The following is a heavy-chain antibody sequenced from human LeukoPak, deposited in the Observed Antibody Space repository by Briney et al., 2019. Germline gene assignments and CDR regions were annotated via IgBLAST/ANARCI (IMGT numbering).Heavy chain of an antibody. Sequence: GSLRLSCAASGFTFSSYWMHWVRQAPGKGLVWVSRINSDGSSTSYADSVRGRFTISRDNAKNTLYLQMNSLRAEDTAVYYCAELGITMIGGVWGKGTTVTISS. CDR1: GFTFSSYW. J-gene: IGHJ6*04. CDR2: INSDGSST. V-gene: IGHV3-74*01. CDR3: AELGITMIGGV. D-gene: IGHD3-10*02.